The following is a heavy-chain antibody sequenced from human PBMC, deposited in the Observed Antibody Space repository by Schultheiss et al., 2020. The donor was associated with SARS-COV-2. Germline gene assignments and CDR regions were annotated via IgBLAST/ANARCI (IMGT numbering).Heavy chain of an antibody. Sequence: GGSLRLSCAASGFTFSSYAMSWVRQAPGKGLEWVSAISGSGGSTYYADSVKGRFTISRDNSKNTLYLQMSSLRAEDTAVYYCAGGGVTTLEIYYYYYGMDVWGQGTTVTVSS. CDR1: GFTFSSYA. D-gene: IGHD4-23*01. V-gene: IGHV3-23*01. CDR2: ISGSGGST. J-gene: IGHJ6*02. CDR3: AGGGVTTLEIYYYYYGMDV.